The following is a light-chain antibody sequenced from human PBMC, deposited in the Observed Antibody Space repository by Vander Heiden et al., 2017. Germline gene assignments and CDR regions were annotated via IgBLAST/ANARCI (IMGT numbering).Light chain of an antibody. J-gene: IGKJ4*01. CDR3: YQYGCTRWYT. CDR2: SAS. V-gene: IGKV3-20*01. Sequence: EIVFTRSPGTLYLSHWERATLSCRASQSVSSSYLACYQQKPGEATRLLVYSASSTATDIPDRFSGSGCGTDFDFTISSLGPEADALEYCYQYGCTRWYTFGRGTKVEIK. CDR1: QSVSSSY.